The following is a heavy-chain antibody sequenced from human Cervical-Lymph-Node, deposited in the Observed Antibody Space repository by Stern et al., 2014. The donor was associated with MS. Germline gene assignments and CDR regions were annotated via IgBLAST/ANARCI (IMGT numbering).Heavy chain of an antibody. V-gene: IGHV1-69*06. CDR2: IIPIFDTP. CDR3: VLPSTVTTAAFDV. Sequence: VQLVQSGAEVKKPGSSVKVSCKASGGTFSTFSINWVRQVPGQSLEWMGGIIPIFDTPNFGQKFQGRVTITADSSTSTVYMALNSLRFDDTAVYYCVLPSTVTTAAFDVWGRGTMVTVSS. CDR1: GGTFSTFS. D-gene: IGHD4-11*01. J-gene: IGHJ3*01.